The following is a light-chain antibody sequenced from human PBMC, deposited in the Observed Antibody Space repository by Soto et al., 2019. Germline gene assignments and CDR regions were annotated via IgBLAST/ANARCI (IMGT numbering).Light chain of an antibody. CDR2: ADN. Sequence: QSVLTQTPSVSGAPGQKITMSCTGSSSNIGAGYDVHWYQQVPGAAPRLLIYADNNRPSGVPDRFSASKSGTSASLAITGLQGEDEANYYCQSYDTSLSGVIFGVGTKLTVL. CDR3: QSYDTSLSGVI. J-gene: IGLJ2*01. V-gene: IGLV1-40*01. CDR1: SSNIGAGYD.